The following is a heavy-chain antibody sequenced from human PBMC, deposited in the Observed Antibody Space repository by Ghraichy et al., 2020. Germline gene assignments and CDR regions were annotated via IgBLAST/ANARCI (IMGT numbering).Heavy chain of an antibody. CDR2: IYTSGST. V-gene: IGHV4-4*09. CDR1: GGSISSYY. Sequence: SQTLSLTCTVSGGSISSYYWSWIRQPPGKGLEWIGYIYTSGSTNYNPSLKSRVTISVDTSKNQFSLKLSSVTAADTAVYYCARSGRSSGWFSMNYFDYWGQGTLVTVSS. CDR3: ARSGRSSGWFSMNYFDY. D-gene: IGHD6-19*01. J-gene: IGHJ4*02.